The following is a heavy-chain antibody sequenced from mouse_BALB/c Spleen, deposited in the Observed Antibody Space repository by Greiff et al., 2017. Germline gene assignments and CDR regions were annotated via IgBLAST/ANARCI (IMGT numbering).Heavy chain of an antibody. J-gene: IGHJ2*01. V-gene: IGHV14-3*02. CDR2: IDPANGNT. CDR3: ASNGNYLYYFDY. Sequence: EVQLKESGAELVKPGASVKLSCTASGFNIKDTYMHWVKQRPEQGLEWIGRIDPANGNTKYDPKFQGKATITADTSSNTAYLQLSSLTSEDTAVYYCASNGNYLYYFDYWGQGTTLTVSS. D-gene: IGHD2-1*01. CDR1: GFNIKDTY.